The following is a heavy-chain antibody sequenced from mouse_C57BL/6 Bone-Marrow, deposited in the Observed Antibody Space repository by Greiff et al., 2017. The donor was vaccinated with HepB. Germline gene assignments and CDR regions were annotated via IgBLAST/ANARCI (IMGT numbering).Heavy chain of an antibody. V-gene: IGHV5-17*01. Sequence: EVMLVESGGGLVKPGGSLKLSCAASGFTFSDYGMHWVRQAPEKGLEWVAYISSGSSTIYYADTVKGRFTISRDNAKNTLFLQMTSLRSEDTAMYYSAGDGSSYEGAWFAYWGQGTLVTVSA. CDR1: GFTFSDYG. CDR3: AGDGSSYEGAWFAY. CDR2: ISSGSSTI. D-gene: IGHD1-1*01. J-gene: IGHJ3*01.